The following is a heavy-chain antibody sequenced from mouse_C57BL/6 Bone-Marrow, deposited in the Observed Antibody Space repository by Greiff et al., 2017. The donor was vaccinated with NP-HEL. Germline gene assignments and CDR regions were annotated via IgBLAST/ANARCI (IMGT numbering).Heavy chain of an antibody. CDR3: ARAPLFGY. CDR2: ISSGSSTI. V-gene: IGHV5-17*01. J-gene: IGHJ3*01. Sequence: EVKLMESGGGLVKPGGSLKLSCAASGFTFSDYGMHWVRQAPEKGLEWVAYISSGSSTIYYADTVKGRFTISRDNAKNTLFLQMTSLRSEDTAMYYCARAPLFGYWGQGTLVTVSA. CDR1: GFTFSDYG.